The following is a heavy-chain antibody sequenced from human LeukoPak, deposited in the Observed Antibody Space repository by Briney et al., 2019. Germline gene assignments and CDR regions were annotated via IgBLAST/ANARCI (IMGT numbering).Heavy chain of an antibody. Sequence: GRSLRLSCAASGFTFSSYGMHWVRQAPGKGLEWVAVIWYDGSNKYYADSVKGRFTISRDNSKNTLYLQMNSLRAEDTAVYYCARSPPSIRYFDYWGQGTLVTVSS. CDR2: IWYDGSNK. V-gene: IGHV3-33*01. D-gene: IGHD3-9*01. CDR3: ARSPPSIRYFDY. CDR1: GFTFSSYG. J-gene: IGHJ4*02.